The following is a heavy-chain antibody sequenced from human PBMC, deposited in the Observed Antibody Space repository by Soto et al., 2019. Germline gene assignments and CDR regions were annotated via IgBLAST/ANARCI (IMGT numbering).Heavy chain of an antibody. V-gene: IGHV4-34*01. Sequence: SETLSLTCAVYGGSFSGYYWSWIRQPPGKGLEWIGEISHSGSTNYNPSLKSRVTISVDTSKNQFSLKLSSVTAADTAVYYCARSPHYYYYYYMDVWGKGTTVTVSS. CDR3: ARSPHYYYYYYMDV. J-gene: IGHJ6*03. CDR1: GGSFSGYY. CDR2: ISHSGST.